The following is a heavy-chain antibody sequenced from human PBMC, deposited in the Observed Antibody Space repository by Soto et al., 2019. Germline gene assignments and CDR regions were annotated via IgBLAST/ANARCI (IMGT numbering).Heavy chain of an antibody. J-gene: IGHJ4*02. CDR2: ISSSSSYI. CDR1: GFTFSSYS. CDR3: ARDRLMGSGPWVY. Sequence: EVQLLESGGGLVKPGGSLRLSCAASGFTFSSYSMNWVRQAPGKGLEWVSSISSSSSYIYYADSVKGRFTISRDNAKNSLYLQMNSLRAEDTAVYYCARDRLMGSGPWVYWGQGTLVTVSS. V-gene: IGHV3-21*01. D-gene: IGHD6-19*01.